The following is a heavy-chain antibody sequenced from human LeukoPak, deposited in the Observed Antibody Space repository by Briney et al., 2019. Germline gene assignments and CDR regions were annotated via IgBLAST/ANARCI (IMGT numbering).Heavy chain of an antibody. CDR1: GYSFTYFH. CDR3: ARGPQWRGDYYYMDV. Sequence: ASVTVSCKASGYSFTYFHVNWVRQPTGQGIEWMGRMNTNSGNECYAQKFQGRVTMTMDTSITTAYMELSSLRSEDTAVYYCARGPQWRGDYYYMDVWGRGTTVTVSS. J-gene: IGHJ6*03. V-gene: IGHV1-8*01. CDR2: MNTNSGNE. D-gene: IGHD6-19*01.